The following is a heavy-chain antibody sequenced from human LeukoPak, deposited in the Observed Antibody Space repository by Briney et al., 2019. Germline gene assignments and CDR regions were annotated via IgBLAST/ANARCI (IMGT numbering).Heavy chain of an antibody. V-gene: IGHV3-49*04. CDR3: ARGPIHLWLYYGMHV. Sequence: GGSLRLSCSGSGFTFGDHAMSWVRQAPGKGLEWVGFIRSKAYGGTTEYAASVRGRLSISRDDSKNIAYLQMSSLETEDTAVYFCARGPIHLWLYYGMHVWGQGTTVTVSS. J-gene: IGHJ6*02. CDR2: IRSKAYGGTT. D-gene: IGHD5-18*01. CDR1: GFTFGDHA.